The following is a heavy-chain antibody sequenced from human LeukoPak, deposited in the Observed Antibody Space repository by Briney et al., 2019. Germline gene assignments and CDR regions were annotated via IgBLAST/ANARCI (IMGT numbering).Heavy chain of an antibody. V-gene: IGHV3-21*01. D-gene: IGHD2-2*01. Sequence: PGGSLRLSCAASGFTSSSYSMNSVRQAPGKGLEWVSSISSSSSYIYYADSVKGRFTISRDNAKNSLNLQMNSLRAEDTAVYYCARDESGVPAASNFDYWGQGTLVTVSS. CDR1: GFTSSSYS. CDR2: ISSSSSYI. CDR3: ARDESGVPAASNFDY. J-gene: IGHJ4*02.